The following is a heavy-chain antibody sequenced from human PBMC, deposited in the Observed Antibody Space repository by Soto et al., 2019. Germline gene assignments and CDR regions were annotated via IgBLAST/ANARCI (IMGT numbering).Heavy chain of an antibody. CDR1: GYTFTSYA. D-gene: IGHD3-22*01. CDR2: INAYNGNT. CDR3: ARPIQYYFDTSAQSAWFDP. V-gene: IGHV1-3*01. Sequence: ASVKVSCKASGYTFTSYAMHWVRQAPGQRLEWMGWINAYNGNTNYAQKFQGRVTITADESTSTAYMELSSLRSEDTAVYYCARPIQYYFDTSAQSAWFDPWGQGTLVTVSS. J-gene: IGHJ5*02.